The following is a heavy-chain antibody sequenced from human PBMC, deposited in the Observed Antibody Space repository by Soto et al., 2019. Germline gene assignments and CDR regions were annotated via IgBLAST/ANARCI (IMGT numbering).Heavy chain of an antibody. CDR1: GGTFSSYA. Sequence: QVQLVQSGAEVKKPGSSVKVSCKASGGTFSSYAISWVRQAPGQGLEWMGGIIPIFGTANYAQKFQGRVKITADESTSTAYMELSSLRSEDTAVYYCASPFIAARIFVNYYYGMDVWGQGTTVTVSS. CDR3: ASPFIAARIFVNYYYGMDV. D-gene: IGHD6-6*01. V-gene: IGHV1-69*01. CDR2: IIPIFGTA. J-gene: IGHJ6*02.